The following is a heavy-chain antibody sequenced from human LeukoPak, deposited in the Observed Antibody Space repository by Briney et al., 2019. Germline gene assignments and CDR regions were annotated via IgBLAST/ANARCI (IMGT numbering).Heavy chain of an antibody. D-gene: IGHD1-7*01. CDR3: ARGAGTRPIHY. Sequence: SVKVSCKASRGTFSSYAISWVRQAPGQGLEWMGGIIPLFGAAQYAQRFQGRVTITTDEFTTTAYLELSSLRSDDTAVYYCARGAGTRPIHYWGQGTLVTVSS. V-gene: IGHV1-69*05. CDR1: RGTFSSYA. CDR2: IIPLFGAA. J-gene: IGHJ4*02.